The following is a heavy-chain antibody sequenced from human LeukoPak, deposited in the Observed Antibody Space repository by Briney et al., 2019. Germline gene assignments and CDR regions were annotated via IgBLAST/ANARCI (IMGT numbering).Heavy chain of an antibody. D-gene: IGHD5-18*01. CDR1: GFTFSDYW. J-gene: IGHJ4*02. CDR2: IQQDGSEK. V-gene: IGHV3-7*04. CDR3: ARDRGFSYGIDF. Sequence: GGSLRLSCAASGFTFSDYWMSWVRQAPGKGLEWEANIQQDGSEKYYVDSVKGRFTISRDNAKKSLFLQVSSLRGEDTAVYYCARDRGFSYGIDFWGQGTLVTVSS.